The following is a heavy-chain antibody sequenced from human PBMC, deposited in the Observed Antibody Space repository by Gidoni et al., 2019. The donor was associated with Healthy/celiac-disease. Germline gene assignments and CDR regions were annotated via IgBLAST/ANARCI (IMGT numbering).Heavy chain of an antibody. Sequence: QVQLVESGGGVVQPGRSLRLSCAASGFTVSSYAMHWVRQAPGKGLEWVAVISYDGSNKSYADSVKGRFTISSDNSKNTLYLQMNSLRAEDTAVYYCARGVLTGYYNWYFDLWGRGTLVTVSS. CDR1: GFTVSSYA. CDR3: ARGVLTGYYNWYFDL. D-gene: IGHD3-9*01. J-gene: IGHJ2*01. CDR2: ISYDGSNK. V-gene: IGHV3-30-3*01.